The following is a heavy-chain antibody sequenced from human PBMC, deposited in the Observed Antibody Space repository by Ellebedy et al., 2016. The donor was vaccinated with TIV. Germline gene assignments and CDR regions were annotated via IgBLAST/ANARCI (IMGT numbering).Heavy chain of an antibody. Sequence: GESLKISCAASGFNFDSYWMHWVRQAPGKGLFWVSRIDNDGNGAIYADSVKGRFTISRDNAKNTLYRQMNSLRAEDTAVYYCARDRFEGSVVPTATDSWGQGTLVTVSS. CDR2: IDNDGNGA. J-gene: IGHJ4*02. D-gene: IGHD2-2*01. V-gene: IGHV3-74*01. CDR1: GFNFDSYW. CDR3: ARDRFEGSVVPTATDS.